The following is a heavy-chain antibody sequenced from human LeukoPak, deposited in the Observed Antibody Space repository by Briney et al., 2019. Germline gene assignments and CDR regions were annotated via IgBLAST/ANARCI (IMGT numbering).Heavy chain of an antibody. CDR3: ARVWNSYGSHDAFDI. Sequence: ASVKVSCKASGYTFTSYGISWVRQAPGQGLEWMGWISAYNGNTNYAQKLQGRVTMTTDTSTSTAYMELRSLRSDDTAVYYCARVWNSYGSHDAFDIWGQGTMVTVSS. J-gene: IGHJ3*02. CDR2: ISAYNGNT. D-gene: IGHD5-18*01. CDR1: GYTFTSYG. V-gene: IGHV1-18*01.